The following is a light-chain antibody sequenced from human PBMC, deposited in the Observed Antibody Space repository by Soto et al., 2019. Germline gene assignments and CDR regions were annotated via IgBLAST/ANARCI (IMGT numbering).Light chain of an antibody. J-gene: IGLJ2*01. CDR1: SSDVGGYNY. CDR2: EVS. Sequence: QSALTQPASVSGSPGQSITISCTGTSSDVGGYNYVSWYQQHPDKAPKLMIYEVSNRPSGVSNRISGSKSGNTASLTISGLQAEDEADYYCSSYTSSSTPYVVFGGGTKLTVL. V-gene: IGLV2-14*01. CDR3: SSYTSSSTPYVV.